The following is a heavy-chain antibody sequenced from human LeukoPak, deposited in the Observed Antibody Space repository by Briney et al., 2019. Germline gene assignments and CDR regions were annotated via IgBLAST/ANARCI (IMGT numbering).Heavy chain of an antibody. D-gene: IGHD1-26*01. CDR3: VRSSGSLDY. CDR2: TYYRSKWYR. V-gene: IGHV6-1*01. J-gene: IGHJ4*02. CDR1: GDSVSSKSAA. Sequence: SQTLSLTCAISGDSVSSKSAAWNWIRQSPSRGLEWLGRTYYRSKWYREYAVSVKSRMTINPDTSKNQFYLQLSSVTPEDTALYFCVRSSGSLDYWGQGTLVTVSS.